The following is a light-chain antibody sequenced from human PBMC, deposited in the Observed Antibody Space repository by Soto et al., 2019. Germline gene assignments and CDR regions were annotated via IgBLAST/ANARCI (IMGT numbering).Light chain of an antibody. Sequence: EIVLTQSPATLSLSPGERATLSCRASQSVSSSLVWYQQKPGQAPRLLIYDASNRATGIPARFGGSGSGTDFTLTISSLEPEDFAVYYCQQRGNPLTFGGGTKVEIK. CDR2: DAS. CDR1: QSVSSS. CDR3: QQRGNPLT. V-gene: IGKV3-11*01. J-gene: IGKJ4*01.